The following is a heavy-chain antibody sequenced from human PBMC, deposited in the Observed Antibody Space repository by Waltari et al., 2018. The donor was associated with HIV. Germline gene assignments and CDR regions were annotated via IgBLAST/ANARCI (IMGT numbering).Heavy chain of an antibody. D-gene: IGHD2-15*01. CDR1: GGTFSSYA. Sequence: QVQLVQSGAEVKKPGSSVKVSCKASGGTFSSYAISWVRQAPGQGLGWMGGIIPGFGTANYAQKVQGRVTITADESTSTAYMELSSLRSEDTAVYYCASLRYCSGGSCSWYFDLWGRGTLVTVSS. V-gene: IGHV1-69*01. CDR3: ASLRYCSGGSCSWYFDL. J-gene: IGHJ2*01. CDR2: IIPGFGTA.